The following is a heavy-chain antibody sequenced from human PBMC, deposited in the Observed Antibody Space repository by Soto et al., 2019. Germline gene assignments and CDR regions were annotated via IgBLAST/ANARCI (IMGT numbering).Heavy chain of an antibody. Sequence: EVRLVESGGGLVQPGGSLRLSCAASGLTFSGASIHWVRQASGKGLEWIGRIRSEAKSFATGYAESVKGRFTVSRDDSKNTAYLQMHSLKADDTAMYYCTTLGEWGTYSGYWGQGTLVTVSS. J-gene: IGHJ4*02. V-gene: IGHV3-73*02. CDR3: TTLGEWGTYSGY. D-gene: IGHD3-16*01. CDR1: GLTFSGAS. CDR2: IRSEAKSFAT.